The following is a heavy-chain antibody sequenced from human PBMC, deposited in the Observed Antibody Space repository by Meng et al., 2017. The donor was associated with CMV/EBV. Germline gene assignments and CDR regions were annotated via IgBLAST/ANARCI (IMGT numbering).Heavy chain of an antibody. J-gene: IGHJ4*02. CDR1: GGSISSSSYS. CDR2: IYYSGST. V-gene: IGHV4-39*01. D-gene: IGHD3-22*01. CDR3: ARTTMIVVAPDY. Sequence: TVSGGSISSSSYSWGWIRQPPGKGLEWIGSIYYSGSTYYNPSLKSRVTISVDTSKNQFSLKLSSVTAADTAVYYCARTTMIVVAPDYWGQGTLVTVSS.